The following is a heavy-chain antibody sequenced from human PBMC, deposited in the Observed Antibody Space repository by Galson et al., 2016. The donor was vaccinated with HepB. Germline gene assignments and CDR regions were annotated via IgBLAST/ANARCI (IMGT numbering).Heavy chain of an antibody. CDR2: INNNGDNR. J-gene: IGHJ4*02. D-gene: IGHD6-19*01. V-gene: IGHV3-23*01. CDR1: GFTFSNCP. Sequence: SLRLSCAASGFTFSNCPMIWVRQAPGKGLEWVATINNNGDNRHYADSVMGRFTISRDNFQNTVSLQMNSLSDDDTAVYHCVTWLQVHFDHWGRGILVTVSS. CDR3: VTWLQVHFDH.